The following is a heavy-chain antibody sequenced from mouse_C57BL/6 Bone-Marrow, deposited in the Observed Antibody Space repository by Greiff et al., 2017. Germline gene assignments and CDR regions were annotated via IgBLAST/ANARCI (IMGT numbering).Heavy chain of an antibody. D-gene: IGHD2-5*01. CDR3: ARVSNFHY. V-gene: IGHV1-42*01. Sequence: VQLQQSGPELVKPGASVKISCKASGYSFTGYYMNWVKQSPEKSLEWIGEINPSTGGTTYNQKFKAKATLTVDKSSSTAYMQLKGLTSEDSAVYYCARVSNFHYWGQGTTLTVSS. J-gene: IGHJ2*01. CDR2: INPSTGGT. CDR1: GYSFTGYY.